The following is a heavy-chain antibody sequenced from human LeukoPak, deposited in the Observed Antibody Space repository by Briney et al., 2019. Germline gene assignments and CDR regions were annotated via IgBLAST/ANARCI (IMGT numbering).Heavy chain of an antibody. CDR3: ARGPSSYDFWSGYYTGRYYFDY. CDR2: INHSGST. V-gene: IGHV4-34*01. Sequence: SETLSLTCTVSGGSISSYYWSWIRQPPGKGLEWIGEINHSGSTNYNPSLKSRVTISVDTSKNQFSLKLSSVTAADTAVYYCARGPSSYDFWSGYYTGRYYFDYWGQGTLVTVSS. J-gene: IGHJ4*02. D-gene: IGHD3-3*01. CDR1: GGSISSYY.